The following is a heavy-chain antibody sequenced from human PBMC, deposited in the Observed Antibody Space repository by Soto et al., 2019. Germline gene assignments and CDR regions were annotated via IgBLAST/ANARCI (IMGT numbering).Heavy chain of an antibody. J-gene: IGHJ6*02. V-gene: IGHV3-33*01. CDR3: ARDRGYSGYDSPRFYYGMEV. D-gene: IGHD5-12*01. Sequence: QVQLVESGGGVVQPGRSLRLSCAASGFTFSSYGMHWVRQAPGKGLEWVAVIWYDGSNKWYADSVKGRFTISRDNSKNTLYLQMNSLRAEDTAVYSCARDRGYSGYDSPRFYYGMEVWGQGTTVTVSS. CDR2: IWYDGSNK. CDR1: GFTFSSYG.